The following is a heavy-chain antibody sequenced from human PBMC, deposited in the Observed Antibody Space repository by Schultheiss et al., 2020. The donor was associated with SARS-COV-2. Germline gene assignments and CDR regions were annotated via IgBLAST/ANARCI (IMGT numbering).Heavy chain of an antibody. CDR2: VNPNSGTT. J-gene: IGHJ6*02. V-gene: IGHV1-2*06. CDR3: ARMGTATGSYYYYGMDV. D-gene: IGHD1-26*01. Sequence: ASVKVSCEASGYTFTDYHIQWVRQAPGQGLEWMGRVNPNSGTTNYAQKFQGRVTMTRDTSISTAYMELSRLRSDDTAMYYCARMGTATGSYYYYGMDVWGQGTTVTVSS. CDR1: GYTFTDYH.